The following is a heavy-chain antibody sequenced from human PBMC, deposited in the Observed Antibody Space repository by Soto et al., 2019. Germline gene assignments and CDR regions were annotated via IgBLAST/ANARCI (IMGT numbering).Heavy chain of an antibody. CDR1: ADSMTSPY. D-gene: IGHD3-3*01. Sequence: SETLSLTCNVSADSMTSPYWSWIRQPAGKGLEWIGRVYAAGNTNYNPSLTGRVTMSIDTSKKQFSLRMTSLTAADTAVYFCARVFDYWSGFYVYWGQGSLVTVSS. V-gene: IGHV4-4*07. J-gene: IGHJ4*02. CDR2: VYAAGNT. CDR3: ARVFDYWSGFYVY.